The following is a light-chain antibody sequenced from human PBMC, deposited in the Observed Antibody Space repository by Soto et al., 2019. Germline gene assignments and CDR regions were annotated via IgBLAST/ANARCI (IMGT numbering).Light chain of an antibody. V-gene: IGLV2-8*01. J-gene: IGLJ1*01. CDR2: DVD. CDR1: SSDVGGYDS. Sequence: QXALTQPPCASGSPGQSVTISCSGTSSDVGGYDSVSWYQHHPGKFPKLIIFDVDKWPSGVPDRFSGFKSGNTASLTVSGLRAEDEADYYCSSYAGSNTFVFGTGTKVTVL. CDR3: SSYAGSNTFV.